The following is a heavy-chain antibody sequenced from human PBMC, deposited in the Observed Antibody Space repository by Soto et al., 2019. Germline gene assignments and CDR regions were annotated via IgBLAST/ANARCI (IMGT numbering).Heavy chain of an antibody. CDR1: GDTFDTFA. CDR3: ARSNDRFQLGANY. Sequence: VASVKVSCKASGDTFDTFAISWVRQAPGQGLEWMGGIIPLFRTPRYGQKFQGRVTITADESTATAYMELSSLRSEVTVVYYCARSNDRFQLGANY. J-gene: IGHJ4*01. D-gene: IGHD3-3*01. V-gene: IGHV1-69*13. CDR2: IIPLFRTP.